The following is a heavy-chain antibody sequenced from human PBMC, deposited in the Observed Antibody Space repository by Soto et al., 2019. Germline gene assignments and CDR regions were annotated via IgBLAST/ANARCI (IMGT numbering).Heavy chain of an antibody. Sequence: SVKVSCRASLGTFSSYAISCVRQAPGQGLEWMGGIIPIFGTANYAQKFQGRVTMTEDTSTDTAYMELSSLRSEDTAVYYCATAGWATAFDIWGQGTMVTVSS. CDR2: IIPIFGTA. J-gene: IGHJ3*02. V-gene: IGHV1-69*06. CDR1: LGTFSSYA. D-gene: IGHD3-16*01. CDR3: ATAGWATAFDI.